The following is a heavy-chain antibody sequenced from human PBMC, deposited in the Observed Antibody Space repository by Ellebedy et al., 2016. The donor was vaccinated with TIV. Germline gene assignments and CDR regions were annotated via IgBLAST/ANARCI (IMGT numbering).Heavy chain of an antibody. J-gene: IGHJ6*03. Sequence: GESLKISXAASGFTFSNYWLKWVRQAPGKGLEWVANINQDGSEKNYVDSVRGRFTISRDNAKNSLYLQMNSLRAEDAAVYYCARTGPPDYYYYMDVWGKGTTVTVSS. D-gene: IGHD1-1*01. V-gene: IGHV3-7*01. CDR3: ARTGPPDYYYYMDV. CDR1: GFTFSNYW. CDR2: INQDGSEK.